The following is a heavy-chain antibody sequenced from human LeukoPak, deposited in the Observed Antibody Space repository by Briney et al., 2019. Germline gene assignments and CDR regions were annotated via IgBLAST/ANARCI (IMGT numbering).Heavy chain of an antibody. CDR3: AAGGFY. V-gene: IGHV3-74*01. J-gene: IGHJ4*02. Sequence: PGGSLRLSCAASGITFSNAWMNWVRQAPGKGLVWVSRINSDGSTTTYADSMKGRFTISRDNAKNSLYLQMNSLRAEDTAVYYCAAGGFYWGQGILVTVSS. CDR2: INSDGSTT. D-gene: IGHD2-8*02. CDR1: GITFSNAW.